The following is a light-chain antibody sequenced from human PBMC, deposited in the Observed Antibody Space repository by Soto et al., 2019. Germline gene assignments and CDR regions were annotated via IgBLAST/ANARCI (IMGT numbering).Light chain of an antibody. CDR2: GAS. Sequence: EIVFTQSPCIFSLSPGERSSLSCGASQSITSSFLAWYQQKPGQAPRLLIYGASSRATGIPDRFSGTGSETDFTLTINRLEPEDFAVYYCQQYENSPITFGQGTRLEIK. V-gene: IGKV3-20*01. CDR3: QQYENSPIT. CDR1: QSITSSF. J-gene: IGKJ5*01.